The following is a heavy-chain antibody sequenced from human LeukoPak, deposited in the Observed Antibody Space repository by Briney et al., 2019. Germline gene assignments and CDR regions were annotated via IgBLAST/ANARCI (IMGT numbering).Heavy chain of an antibody. D-gene: IGHD6-19*01. Sequence: GRSLRLSCAASGFTFSSYIMNWVRQAPGQGPEWVSFISSSSAYIYYADSVKGRFTISRDNAKSSLFLQMNSLRDEDTAVYYCATSSIALAGTFDYWGQGTLVTVSS. J-gene: IGHJ4*02. V-gene: IGHV3-21*01. CDR1: GFTFSSYI. CDR2: ISSSSAYI. CDR3: ATSSIALAGTFDY.